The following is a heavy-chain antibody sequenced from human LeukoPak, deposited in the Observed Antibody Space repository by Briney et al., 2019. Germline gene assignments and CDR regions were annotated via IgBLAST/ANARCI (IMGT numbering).Heavy chain of an antibody. CDR3: ARVVKGLRGAFDI. V-gene: IGHV4-31*03. CDR2: IYYSVST. J-gene: IGHJ3*02. CDR1: GGSISSGVYY. Sequence: SETLSLTCTVSGGSISSGVYYWSWIRQHPGKGLEWIGYIYYSVSTYSNPSLKSRLTMSVDISKNQFSLKLSSVTAADTAVYYCARVVKGLRGAFDIWGQGTMVSVSS. D-gene: IGHD3-10*01.